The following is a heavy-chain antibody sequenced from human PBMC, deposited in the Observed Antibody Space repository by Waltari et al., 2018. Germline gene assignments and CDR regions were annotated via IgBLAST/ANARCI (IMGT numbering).Heavy chain of an antibody. D-gene: IGHD2-2*01. V-gene: IGHV1-3*01. CDR1: GYTFTSYA. J-gene: IGHJ5*02. Sequence: QVQLVQSGAEVKKPGASVKVSCKASGYTFTSYAMHWVRQAPGQRLEWMGWINAGNGNTKYSQKFQGRVTITRDTSASTAYMELSSLRSEDTAVYYCARAPCSSTSCYAGGEGWFDPWDQGTLVTVSS. CDR2: INAGNGNT. CDR3: ARAPCSSTSCYAGGEGWFDP.